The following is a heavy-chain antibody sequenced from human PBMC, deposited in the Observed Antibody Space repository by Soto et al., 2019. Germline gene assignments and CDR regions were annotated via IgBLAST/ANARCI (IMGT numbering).Heavy chain of an antibody. CDR2: ISGSGGST. J-gene: IGHJ6*02. Sequence: GGSLRLSCAASGFTFSSYAMSWVRQAPGKGLEWVSAISGSGGSTYYADSVKGRFTISRDNSKNTLYLQMNSLRAEDTAVYYCAKYIVVVPAARIGMDVWGQGTTVTVS. V-gene: IGHV3-23*01. D-gene: IGHD2-2*01. CDR1: GFTFSSYA. CDR3: AKYIVVVPAARIGMDV.